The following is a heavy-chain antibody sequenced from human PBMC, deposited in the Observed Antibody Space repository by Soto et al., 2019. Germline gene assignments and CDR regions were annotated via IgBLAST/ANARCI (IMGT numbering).Heavy chain of an antibody. CDR1: GGTFSSYA. V-gene: IGHV1-69*12. CDR2: IIPIFGTA. J-gene: IGHJ6*02. D-gene: IGHD6-25*01. CDR3: ARPSRLAPSGHGMDV. Sequence: QVQLVQSGAEVKKPGSSVKVSCKASGGTFSSYAISWVRQAPGQGLEWMGGIIPIFGTANYAQKFQGRVTIXXDXSXXTAYMELSSLRSEDTAVYYCARPSRLAPSGHGMDVWGQGTTVTVSS.